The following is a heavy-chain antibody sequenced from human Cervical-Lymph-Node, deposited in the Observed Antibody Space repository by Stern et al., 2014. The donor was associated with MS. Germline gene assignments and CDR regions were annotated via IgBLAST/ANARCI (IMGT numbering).Heavy chain of an antibody. V-gene: IGHV4-30-2*01. CDR2: IFHGGTT. CDR3: ARGGTAINY. D-gene: IGHD5-18*01. J-gene: IGHJ4*02. CDR1: GGSITSGGYS. Sequence: VQLVESGSGLVKPSQTLSLTCVVSGGSITSGGYSWSWIRQPPGKGLEWIGFIFHGGTTYYNPSLTHRFTISLDRTKNQFYLRLTSVTAADTALYYCARGGTAINYWGQGILVAVSS.